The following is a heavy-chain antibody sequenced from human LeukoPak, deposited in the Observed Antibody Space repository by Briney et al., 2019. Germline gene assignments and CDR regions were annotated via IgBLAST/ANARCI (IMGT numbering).Heavy chain of an antibody. CDR3: ARQPMVVGAARGAYFDY. CDR2: IYYSGST. Sequence: SETLSLTCTVSGGSISSYYWSWIRQPPGKGLEWIGYIYYSGSTNYNPSLKSRVTISVDTSKNQFSLRLNSVTAADTAVYYCARQPMVVGAARGAYFDYWGQGTLVTVSS. J-gene: IGHJ4*02. CDR1: GGSISSYY. V-gene: IGHV4-59*08. D-gene: IGHD1-26*01.